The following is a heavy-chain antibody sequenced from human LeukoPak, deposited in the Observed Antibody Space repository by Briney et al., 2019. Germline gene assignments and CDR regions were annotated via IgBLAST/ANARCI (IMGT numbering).Heavy chain of an antibody. J-gene: IGHJ4*02. CDR3: AREIQLWSLNGIDY. Sequence: SQTLPLTCALSGDSVPSNSAAWNWIRQSPSRGLEWLGRTYYRSKWYNDYAVSAKSRITINPATSKNQFSLQLNSVTPEDTAVYYCAREIQLWSLNGIDYWGQGTLVTVSS. D-gene: IGHD5-18*01. CDR1: GDSVPSNSAA. CDR2: TYYRSKWYN. V-gene: IGHV6-1*01.